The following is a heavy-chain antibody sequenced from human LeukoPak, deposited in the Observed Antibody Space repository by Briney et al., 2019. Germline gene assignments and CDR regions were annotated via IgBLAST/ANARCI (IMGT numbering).Heavy chain of an antibody. D-gene: IGHD2-15*01. CDR2: INPDSGGT. CDR1: GYTFTDYY. Sequence: ASVQVSCKASGYTFTDYYTHWMRQAPGQGLEWMGWINPDSGGTTYAQKFQGRVTMTGDTSISTVFVELSRLRSDDTAVYYCARSDSYTWFDPWGQGTLVTVSS. V-gene: IGHV1-2*02. CDR3: ARSDSYTWFDP. J-gene: IGHJ5*02.